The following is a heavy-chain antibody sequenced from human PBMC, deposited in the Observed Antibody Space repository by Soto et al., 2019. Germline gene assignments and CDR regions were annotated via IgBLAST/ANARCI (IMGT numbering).Heavy chain of an antibody. J-gene: IGHJ6*02. CDR2: ISGYNGKT. Sequence: QVQLVQSGNEVKKPGASVNVSCKASGYSFTRYGISWVRQAPGQGLEWMGWISGYNGKTKYAQKLQGRVSMTTDTSTNTAYMEVRSLGSDDTAVYYCAREGDRPYYYYGMDVWGQGTTVTVSS. CDR3: AREGDRPYYYYGMDV. V-gene: IGHV1-18*01. CDR1: GYSFTRYG. D-gene: IGHD3-16*01.